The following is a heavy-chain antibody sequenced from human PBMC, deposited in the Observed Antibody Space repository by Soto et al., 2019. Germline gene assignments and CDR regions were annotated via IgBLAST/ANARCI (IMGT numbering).Heavy chain of an antibody. CDR1: GVSISSSTYS. CDR2: IYYSGST. CDR3: ASPKIAFYNWFDP. D-gene: IGHD3-3*02. Sequence: SETLSLTCTVSGVSISSSTYSWGWIRQPPGKGLEWIGSIYYSGSTYYNPSLKIRVTISVDTSKNQFSLKLSSVTAADTAVYYCASPKIAFYNWFDPWGQGTLVTVS. J-gene: IGHJ5*02. V-gene: IGHV4-39*01.